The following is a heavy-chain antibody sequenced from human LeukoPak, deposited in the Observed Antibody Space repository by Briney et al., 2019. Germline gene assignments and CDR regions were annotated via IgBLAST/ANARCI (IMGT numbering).Heavy chain of an antibody. J-gene: IGHJ4*02. CDR2: ISYDGSNK. V-gene: IGHV3-30*18. CDR1: GCTFSRYG. CDR3: AKDYGDYNFDY. D-gene: IGHD4-17*01. Sequence: GRSLRLSCAASGCTFSRYGMHWVRQAPAKGLEWVAVISYDGSNKYYADSAKGRFTISRDNSKNTLYLQMNSLRVEDTAVYYCAKDYGDYNFDYWGQGTLVTVSS.